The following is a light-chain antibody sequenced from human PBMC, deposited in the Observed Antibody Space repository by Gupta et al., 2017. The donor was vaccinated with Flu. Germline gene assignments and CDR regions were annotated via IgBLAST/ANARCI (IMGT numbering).Light chain of an antibody. J-gene: IGKJ2*01. V-gene: IGKV1-39*01. CDR1: QNLSGY. CDR2: AGA. Sequence: PSFLSASGGDSVTITCRASQNLSGYLNWYQQRPGKPPKLLIYAGATVQSGVPSRFSGSGSGTEFTLTVSRLQPEEFATYYCQQTDSIPSTFGQGTKLDI. CDR3: QQTDSIPST.